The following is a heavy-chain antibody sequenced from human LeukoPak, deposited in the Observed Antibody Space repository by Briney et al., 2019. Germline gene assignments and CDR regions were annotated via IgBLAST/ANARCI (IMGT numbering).Heavy chain of an antibody. Sequence: PGGSLRLSCAASGFTFSSYSMNWVRQAPGKGLEWVSSISSSSSYIYYADSVKGRFTISRDNAKNSLYLQMNSLRAEDTAVYYCARPLGYCSGGSCYLYDAFDIWGQGTMVTVSS. J-gene: IGHJ3*02. D-gene: IGHD2-15*01. CDR3: ARPLGYCSGGSCYLYDAFDI. CDR1: GFTFSSYS. CDR2: ISSSSSYI. V-gene: IGHV3-21*01.